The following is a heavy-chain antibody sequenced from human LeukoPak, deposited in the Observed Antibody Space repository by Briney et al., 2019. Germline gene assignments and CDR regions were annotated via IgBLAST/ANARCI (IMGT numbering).Heavy chain of an antibody. CDR1: GYTFTGYY. Sequence: GASVKVSCKASGYTFTGYYMHWVRQAPGQGLEWMGWINPNSGGTNYAQKFQGRVTMTRDTSISTAYMELSRLRSDDTAVYYCARTSHYSDSSGNAFDIWGQGTMVTVSS. CDR3: ARTSHYSDSSGNAFDI. V-gene: IGHV1-2*02. CDR2: INPNSGGT. D-gene: IGHD3-22*01. J-gene: IGHJ3*02.